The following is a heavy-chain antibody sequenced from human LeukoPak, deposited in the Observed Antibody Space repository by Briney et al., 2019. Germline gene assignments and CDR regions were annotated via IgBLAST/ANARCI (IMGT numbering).Heavy chain of an antibody. Sequence: TLXLTCAISGDSVSSNSAAWNWIRQSPWRGLEWLGRTYYRSKWYNDYAVSVKSRITINPDTSKNQFSLQLNSVTPEDSAVYYCAREGGMGALFWGQGTLVTVSS. CDR2: TYYRSKWYN. CDR3: AREGGMGALF. CDR1: GDSVSSNSAA. V-gene: IGHV6-1*01. J-gene: IGHJ4*02. D-gene: IGHD1-26*01.